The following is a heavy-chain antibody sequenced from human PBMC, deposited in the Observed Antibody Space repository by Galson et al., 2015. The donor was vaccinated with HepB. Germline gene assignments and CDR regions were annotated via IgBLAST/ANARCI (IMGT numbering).Heavy chain of an antibody. CDR2: ISAYNGNT. Sequence: SVKVSCKASGYTFTSYYMHWVRQAPGQGLEWMGWISAYNGNTNYAQKLQGRVTMTTDTSTSTAYMELRSLRSDDTAVYYCARMWWELPAFDPWGQGTLVTVSS. CDR3: ARMWWELPAFDP. J-gene: IGHJ5*02. V-gene: IGHV1-18*04. D-gene: IGHD1-26*01. CDR1: GYTFTSYY.